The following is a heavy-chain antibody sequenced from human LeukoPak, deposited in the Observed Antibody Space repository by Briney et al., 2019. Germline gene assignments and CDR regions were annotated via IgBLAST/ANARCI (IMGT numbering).Heavy chain of an antibody. J-gene: IGHJ6*03. CDR2: INHSGST. CDR1: GFTFSSYG. V-gene: IGHV4-34*01. CDR3: ARLRIQLWFPYYYYMDV. Sequence: GSLRLSCAASGFTFSSYGMSWVRQAPGKGLEWIGEINHSGSTNYNPSLKSRVTISVDTSKNQFSLKLSSVTAADTAVYYCARLRIQLWFPYYYYMDVWGKGTTVTISS. D-gene: IGHD5-18*01.